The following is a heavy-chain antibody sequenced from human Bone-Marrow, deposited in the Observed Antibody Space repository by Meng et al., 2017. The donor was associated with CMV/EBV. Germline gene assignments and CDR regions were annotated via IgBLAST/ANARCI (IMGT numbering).Heavy chain of an antibody. Sequence: GGSLRLSCAASGFTFSSYSMNWVRQAPGKGLEWVSYISSSSSTIYYADSVKGRFTISRDNAKNSLYLQMNSLRAEDTAVYYCARGEYCSSTSCPTEDWFDPWGQGTLVTGYS. V-gene: IGHV3-48*04. CDR1: GFTFSSYS. CDR3: ARGEYCSSTSCPTEDWFDP. D-gene: IGHD2-2*01. CDR2: ISSSSSTI. J-gene: IGHJ5*02.